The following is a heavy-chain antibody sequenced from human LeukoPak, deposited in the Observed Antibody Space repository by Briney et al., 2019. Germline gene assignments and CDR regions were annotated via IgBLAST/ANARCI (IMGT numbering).Heavy chain of an antibody. CDR2: TYYRSKWYN. V-gene: IGHV6-1*01. CDR3: ARSLRYFDWLGMDV. J-gene: IGHJ6*02. Sequence: SQTLSLTCAISGDSVSSNSAAWNWIRQSPSRGLEWLGRTYYRSKWYNDYAVSMKSRITINPDTSKNQFSLQQNSVTSEDTAVYYCARSLRYFDWLGMDVWGQGTTVTVSS. CDR1: GDSVSSNSAA. D-gene: IGHD3-9*01.